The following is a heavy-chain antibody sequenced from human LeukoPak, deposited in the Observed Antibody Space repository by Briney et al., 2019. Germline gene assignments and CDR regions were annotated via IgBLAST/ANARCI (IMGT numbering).Heavy chain of an antibody. D-gene: IGHD7-27*01. V-gene: IGHV3-30*02. CDR1: GFTFSSYA. CDR3: AKDPNWGSHYYFDY. Sequence: GGSLRLSCAASGFTFSSYAMSWVRQAPGKGLEWVAFIRYDGSNKYYADSVKGRFTISRDNSKNTLYLQMNSLRAEDTAVYYCAKDPNWGSHYYFDYWGQGTLVTVSS. J-gene: IGHJ4*02. CDR2: IRYDGSNK.